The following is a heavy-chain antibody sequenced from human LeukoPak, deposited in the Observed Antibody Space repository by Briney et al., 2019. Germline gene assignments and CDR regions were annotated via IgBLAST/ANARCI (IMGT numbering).Heavy chain of an antibody. CDR3: ARSPMGYCSSTSCENWFDP. CDR2: IYYSGST. J-gene: IGHJ5*02. D-gene: IGHD2-2*01. V-gene: IGHV4-39*07. Sequence: PSETLSLTCTVSGGSISSSSYYWGWIRQPPGKGLEWIGSIYYSGSTYYNPFLKSRVTISVDTSKNQFSLKLSSVTAADTAVYYCARSPMGYCSSTSCENWFDPWGQGTLVTVSS. CDR1: GGSISSSSYY.